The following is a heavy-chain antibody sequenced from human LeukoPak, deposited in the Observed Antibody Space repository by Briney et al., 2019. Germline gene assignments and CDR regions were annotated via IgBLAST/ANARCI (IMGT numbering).Heavy chain of an antibody. Sequence: PGGSLRLSCSASGFTFCAYFMHWVRQAPGKGLQYVSSISSNEYDTYYADSVKGRFTISRDNSKNTLFLQMNNLRPEDTAVYYCVKDLNGTWSCDYWGQGTLVTVSS. V-gene: IGHV3-64D*06. CDR2: ISSNEYDT. J-gene: IGHJ4*02. D-gene: IGHD2-8*01. CDR1: GFTFCAYF. CDR3: VKDLNGTWSCDY.